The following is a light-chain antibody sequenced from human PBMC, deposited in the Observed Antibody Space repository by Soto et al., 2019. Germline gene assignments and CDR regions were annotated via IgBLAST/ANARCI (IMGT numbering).Light chain of an antibody. CDR2: TVS. CDR1: QGLIYSDGNTY. J-gene: IGKJ1*01. Sequence: DVVLTQSPLSLPVTLGQPASISCRSSQGLIYSDGNTYLNWFHQRPGQSPRGLIYTVSNRESGVPDRFSGSRSGTDFTLKISRVEAEDVGIYYCMQNTHWPRTFGQGTKVEIK. V-gene: IGKV2-30*01. CDR3: MQNTHWPRT.